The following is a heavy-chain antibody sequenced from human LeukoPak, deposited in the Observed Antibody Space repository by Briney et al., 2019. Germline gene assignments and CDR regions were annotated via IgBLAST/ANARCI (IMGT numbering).Heavy chain of an antibody. J-gene: IGHJ4*02. Sequence: LETLSLTCTVSGGSISSYYWSWIRQPPGKGLEWIGEINHSGSTNYNPSLKSRVTISVDTSKNQFSLKLSSVTAADTAVYYCARGKFYRTYSSSWYGPPCFLDYWGQGTLVTVSS. V-gene: IGHV4-34*01. CDR1: GGSISSYY. CDR2: INHSGST. D-gene: IGHD6-13*01. CDR3: ARGKFYRTYSSSWYGPPCFLDY.